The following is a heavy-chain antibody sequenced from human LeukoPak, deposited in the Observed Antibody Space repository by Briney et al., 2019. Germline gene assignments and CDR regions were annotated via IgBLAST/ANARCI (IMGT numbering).Heavy chain of an antibody. D-gene: IGHD3-10*01. V-gene: IGHV1-2*02. J-gene: IGHJ5*02. CDR3: ARSRMVRGVMSWFDP. CDR1: EYTFTGYY. Sequence: GASVKVSGKPSEYTFTGYYMHWVRQAPGQGLEWMGWINPNSGGTNYAQKFQGRVTMTRDTSISTAYMELSRLRSDDTAVYYCARSRMVRGVMSWFDPWGQGTLVTVSS. CDR2: INPNSGGT.